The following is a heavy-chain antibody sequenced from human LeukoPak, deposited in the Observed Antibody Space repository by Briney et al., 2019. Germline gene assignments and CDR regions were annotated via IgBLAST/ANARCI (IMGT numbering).Heavy chain of an antibody. Sequence: ASVKVSCKASGYTFTSYYMHWLRQAPGQGLEWMGIINPSGGSTSYAQKFQGRVTMTRHTFTRTVYMELSSLRSEQTAVYYCARLLRDDYGDYYFDYWGQGTLVTVSS. D-gene: IGHD4-17*01. CDR2: INPSGGST. V-gene: IGHV1-46*01. CDR1: GYTFTSYY. CDR3: ARLLRDDYGDYYFDY. J-gene: IGHJ4*02.